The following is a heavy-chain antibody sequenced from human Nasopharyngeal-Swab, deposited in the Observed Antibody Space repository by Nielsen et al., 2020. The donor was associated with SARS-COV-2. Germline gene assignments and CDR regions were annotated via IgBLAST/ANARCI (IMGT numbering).Heavy chain of an antibody. CDR2: ISSSGTTI. J-gene: IGHJ6*02. Sequence: GGSLRLSCAASGFTFSNYEMYWVRQAPGKGLEWLSYISSSGTTIYYADSVKGRFTISRDNAKNSLYLQMSSLRAEDTAVYYCAREGVGAYYYYYHVDVWGQGTMVTVSS. CDR3: AREGVGAYYYYYHVDV. CDR1: GFTFSNYE. D-gene: IGHD1-26*01. V-gene: IGHV3-48*03.